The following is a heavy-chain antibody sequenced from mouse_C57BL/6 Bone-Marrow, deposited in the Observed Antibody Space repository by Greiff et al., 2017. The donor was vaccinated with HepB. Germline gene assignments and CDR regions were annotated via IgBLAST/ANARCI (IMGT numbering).Heavy chain of an antibody. V-gene: IGHV3-6*01. Sequence: EVKLMESGPGLVKPSQSLSLTCSVTGYSITSGYYWNWIRQFPGNKLEWMGYISYDGSNNYNPSLKNRISITRDTSKNQFFLKLNSVTTEDTATYYCARGAYYYGSSYWDAMDYWGQGTSVTVSS. CDR3: ARGAYYYGSSYWDAMDY. J-gene: IGHJ4*01. D-gene: IGHD1-1*01. CDR2: ISYDGSN. CDR1: GYSITSGYY.